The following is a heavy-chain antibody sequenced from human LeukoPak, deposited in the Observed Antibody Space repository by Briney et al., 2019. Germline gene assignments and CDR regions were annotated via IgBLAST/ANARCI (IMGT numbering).Heavy chain of an antibody. V-gene: IGHV3-23*01. Sequence: PGGSLRLSCAASGFTFTNYAMSWVRQAPGKGLEWVSTISGGGDDTYYADSVKGRLTISRDNSKNTVHLQMNSLRAEDTAVYYCARIGVGYNDAFDIWGQGTMVTVSS. CDR3: ARIGVGYNDAFDI. CDR2: ISGGGDDT. CDR1: GFTFTNYA. J-gene: IGHJ3*02. D-gene: IGHD5-24*01.